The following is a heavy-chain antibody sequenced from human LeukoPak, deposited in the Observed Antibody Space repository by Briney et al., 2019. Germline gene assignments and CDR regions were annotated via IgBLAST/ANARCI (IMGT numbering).Heavy chain of an antibody. V-gene: IGHV3-48*04. Sequence: GGSLRLSCAASGFTFSSYWMSWVRQAPGKGLEWVSYISSSGSTIYYADSVKGRFTISRDNAKNSLYLQMNSLRAEDTAVYYCAAAGDPTCDYWGQGTLVTVSS. J-gene: IGHJ4*02. CDR2: ISSSGSTI. CDR1: GFTFSSYW. D-gene: IGHD7-27*01. CDR3: AAAGDPTCDY.